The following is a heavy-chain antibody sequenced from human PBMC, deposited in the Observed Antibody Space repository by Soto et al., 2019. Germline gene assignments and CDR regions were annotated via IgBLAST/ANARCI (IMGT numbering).Heavy chain of an antibody. CDR1: GYTFTGDY. CDR2: INPNSGGT. Sequence: ASVKVSCKASGYTFTGDYMHWVRQAPGQGLEWMGWINPNSGGTNYAQKFRGRITMTRDTSISTAYMELSRLRSDDTAVYYCARATYYYDSSGYYYFDYWGQGTLVTVSS. V-gene: IGHV1-2*02. J-gene: IGHJ4*02. CDR3: ARATYYYDSSGYYYFDY. D-gene: IGHD3-22*01.